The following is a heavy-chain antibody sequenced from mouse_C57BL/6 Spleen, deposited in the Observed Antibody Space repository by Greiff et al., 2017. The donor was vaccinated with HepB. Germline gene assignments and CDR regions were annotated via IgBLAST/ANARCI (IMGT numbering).Heavy chain of an antibody. D-gene: IGHD2-3*01. V-gene: IGHV1-64*01. CDR1: GYTFTSYW. CDR3: ARAHDGYYVTYAMDY. J-gene: IGHJ4*01. Sequence: VQLQQPGAELVKPGASVKLSCKASGYTFTSYWMHWVKQRPGQGLEWIGMIHPNSGSTNYNEKFKSKATLTVDKSSSTAYMQLSSLTSEDSAVYYCARAHDGYYVTYAMDYWGQGTSVTVSS. CDR2: IHPNSGST.